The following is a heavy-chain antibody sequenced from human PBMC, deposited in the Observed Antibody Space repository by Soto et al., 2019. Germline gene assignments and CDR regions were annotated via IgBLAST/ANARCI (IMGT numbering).Heavy chain of an antibody. CDR3: ARGLTSTGSYYTR. CDR1: DGYFTGYY. CDR2: IVHTGDT. V-gene: IGHV4-34*01. J-gene: IGHJ4*02. D-gene: IGHD1-26*01. Sequence: SETLSLTCAVYDGYFTGYYWTWIRQAPGKGLEWIGEIVHTGDTNYNPSLGSRLTMSINPSRNQFSLRLSSVTAADTAVYYCARGLTSTGSYYTRWGQGTLVTVSS.